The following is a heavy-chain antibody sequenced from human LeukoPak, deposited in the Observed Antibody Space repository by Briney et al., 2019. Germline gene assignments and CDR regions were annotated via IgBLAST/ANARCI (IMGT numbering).Heavy chain of an antibody. J-gene: IGHJ4*02. V-gene: IGHV3-30-3*01. Sequence: GGSLRLSCAASGFTFGSYAMHWVRQAPGKGLEWVAVISYHGSNKYYADSVKGRFTISRDNSKNTVYLQMNSLRAEDTAVYHCARGTIAAAGYYYFDYWGQGTQVTVSS. D-gene: IGHD6-13*01. CDR1: GFTFGSYA. CDR2: ISYHGSNK. CDR3: ARGTIAAAGYYYFDY.